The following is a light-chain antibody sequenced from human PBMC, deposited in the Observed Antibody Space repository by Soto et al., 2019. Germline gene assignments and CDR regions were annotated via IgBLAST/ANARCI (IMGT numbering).Light chain of an antibody. V-gene: IGLV1-40*01. J-gene: IGLJ1*01. CDR3: QSYDTDMGGSV. CDR2: DNN. Sequence: QLVLTQPPSVSGAPGQRVTISCTGTSSNIGANYDVHWYQQLPGTAPKLLIYDNNNRPSGVPDRFSGSKSGTSASLAITGLQAEDEADYYCQSYDTDMGGSVFGAGTKLTVL. CDR1: SSNIGANYD.